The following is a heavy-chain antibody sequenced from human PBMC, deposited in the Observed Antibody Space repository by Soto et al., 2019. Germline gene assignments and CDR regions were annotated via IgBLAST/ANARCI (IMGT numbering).Heavy chain of an antibody. CDR1: GFDFGDYY. Sequence: GGSLRLSGTASGFDFGDYYISWIRQAPGKGLEWVSYIDSDDGTTYYTDSVKGRFTISRDKANNSMYLQMNSLRVEDTALYYCVRPYYSRSWLPFDRCGQGTLVAFSS. V-gene: IGHV3-11*01. CDR3: VRPYYSRSWLPFDR. D-gene: IGHD3-10*01. CDR2: IDSDDGTT. J-gene: IGHJ4*02.